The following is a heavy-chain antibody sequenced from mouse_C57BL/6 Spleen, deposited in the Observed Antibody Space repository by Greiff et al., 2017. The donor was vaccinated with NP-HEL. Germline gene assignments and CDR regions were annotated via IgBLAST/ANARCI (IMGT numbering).Heavy chain of an antibody. J-gene: IGHJ1*03. CDR2: IYPRSGNT. CDR3: ARRIYYGSSYDWYFDV. D-gene: IGHD1-1*01. Sequence: QVQLQQSGAELARPGASVKLSCKASGYTFTSYGISWVKQRPGQGLEWIGEIYPRSGNTYYNEKFKGKATLTADKSSSTAYMELRSLTSEDSAVYFCARRIYYGSSYDWYFDVWGTGTTVTVSS. V-gene: IGHV1-81*01. CDR1: GYTFTSYG.